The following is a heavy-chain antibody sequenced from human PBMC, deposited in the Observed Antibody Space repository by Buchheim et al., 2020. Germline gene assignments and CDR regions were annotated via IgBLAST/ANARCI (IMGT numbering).Heavy chain of an antibody. D-gene: IGHD2-15*01. CDR2: IWYDGSNK. J-gene: IGHJ4*02. V-gene: IGHV3-33*01. CDR1: GFTFRNYG. Sequence: QVQLVESGGGVVQVGRSLRLSCAASGFTFRNYGMHWVRQAPGKGLEWVTLIWYDGSNKNYADSVKGRFTISRDNSKNTLYLQMNSLRAEDTAVYYCARDPDPRFNVVAGDPEFDYWGQGTL. CDR3: ARDPDPRFNVVAGDPEFDY.